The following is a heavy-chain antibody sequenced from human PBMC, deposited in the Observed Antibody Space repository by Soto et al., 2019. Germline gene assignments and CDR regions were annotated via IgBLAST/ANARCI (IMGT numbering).Heavy chain of an antibody. V-gene: IGHV5-51*01. Sequence: PGESLKISCKGSGYSFTSYWIGWVRQMPGKGLEWMGIIYPGDSDTRYSPSFQGQVTISADKSISTAYLQWSSLKASDTAMYYCARGSPGPAGELTLYDYGEGPFDYWGQGTLVTVSS. CDR2: IYPGDSDT. CDR3: ARGSPGPAGELTLYDYGEGPFDY. CDR1: GYSFTSYW. D-gene: IGHD4-17*01. J-gene: IGHJ4*02.